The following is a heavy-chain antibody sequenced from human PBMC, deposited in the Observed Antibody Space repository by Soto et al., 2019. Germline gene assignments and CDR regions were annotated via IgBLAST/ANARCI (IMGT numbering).Heavy chain of an antibody. CDR1: GGFFSGYF. D-gene: IGHD3-3*01. V-gene: IGHV4-34*01. J-gene: IGHJ5*01. CDR2: VNHSGST. CDR3: ATSVRFCVSATCHVDS. Sequence: ATLSLTCAGYGGFFSGYFWSWIRQPPGKGLEWIGEVNHSGSTNYNPSLKSRVTISVDTSKNQFSLKLSSVTAADTAVYYCATSVRFCVSATCHVDSWDHGTLVTVSS.